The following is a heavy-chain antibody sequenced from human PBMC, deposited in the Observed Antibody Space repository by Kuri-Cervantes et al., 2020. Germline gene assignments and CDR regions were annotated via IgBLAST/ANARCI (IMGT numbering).Heavy chain of an antibody. V-gene: IGHV3-30*02. CDR3: AKETDSGSYHDY. CDR1: GFTFSNYG. D-gene: IGHD1-26*01. CDR2: IRYDGSNE. Sequence: GGSLRLSGTASGFTFSNYGMHWVRQAPGKGLEWVAFIRYDGSNEYYADSVKGRFTISRDNSKNTLYLQMNSLRAEDTAVYFCAKETDSGSYHDYWGQGTLVTVSS. J-gene: IGHJ4*02.